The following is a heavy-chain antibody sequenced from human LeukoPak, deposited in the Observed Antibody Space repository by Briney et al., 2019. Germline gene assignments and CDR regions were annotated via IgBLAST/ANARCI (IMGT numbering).Heavy chain of an antibody. Sequence: GGSLRLSWAASGFTFSSYAMHWVRQAPGKGLEWVAVISYDGSNKYYADSVKGRFTISRDNSKNTLYLQMNSLRAEDTAVYYCARDHYGGNSRYFDYWGQGTLVTVSS. CDR2: ISYDGSNK. V-gene: IGHV3-30*04. J-gene: IGHJ4*02. CDR1: GFTFSSYA. D-gene: IGHD4-23*01. CDR3: ARDHYGGNSRYFDY.